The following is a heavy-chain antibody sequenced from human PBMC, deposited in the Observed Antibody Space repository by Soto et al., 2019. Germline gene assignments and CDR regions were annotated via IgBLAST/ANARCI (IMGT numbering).Heavy chain of an antibody. V-gene: IGHV6-1*01. CDR1: GDSVSSNSAA. D-gene: IGHD3-10*01. J-gene: IGHJ6*02. CDR3: AREGGFYYGSGSGLNV. CDR2: TYYRSKWYN. Sequence: PSQTLSLTCAISGDSVSSNSAAWNWIRQAPSRGLEWLGRTYYRSKWYNDYAVSVKSRITINPDTSKNQFSLQLNSVTPEDTAMYYCAREGGFYYGSGSGLNVWGQGTTVTVYS.